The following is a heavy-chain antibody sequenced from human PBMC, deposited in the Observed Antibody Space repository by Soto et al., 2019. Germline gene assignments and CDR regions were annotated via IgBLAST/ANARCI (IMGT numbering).Heavy chain of an antibody. CDR2: ISTSGNTI. V-gene: IGHV3-11*01. CDR3: VREDLSSSHCFDY. CDR1: GFTFTDYY. D-gene: IGHD6-6*01. Sequence: GGSLRLTCAASGFTFTDYYMSWTRQAPGKGLEWVSYISTSGNTIYYADSVKGRFNNSRDNAKNSLYLQMSSLTADDTAVYYCVREDLSSSHCFDYWGQGALVTVSS. J-gene: IGHJ4*02.